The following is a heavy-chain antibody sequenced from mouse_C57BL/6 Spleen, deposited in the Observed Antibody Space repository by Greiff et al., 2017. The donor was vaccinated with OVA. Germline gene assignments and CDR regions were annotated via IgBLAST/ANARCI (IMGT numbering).Heavy chain of an antibody. J-gene: IGHJ2*01. CDR3: TAYWVFDY. V-gene: IGHV14-4*01. CDR1: GFNIKDDY. Sequence: EVQLQQSGAELVRPGASVKLSCTASGFNIKDDYMHWVKQRPEQGLEWIGWIDPENGDTEYASKFQGKATITADPSSNTAYLQLSSLTSEDTAVYYCTAYWVFDYWGQGTTLTVSS. D-gene: IGHD2-10*01. CDR2: IDPENGDT.